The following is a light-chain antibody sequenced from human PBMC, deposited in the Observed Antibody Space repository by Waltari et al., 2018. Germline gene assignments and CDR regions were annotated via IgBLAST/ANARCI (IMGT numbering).Light chain of an antibody. J-gene: IGLJ1*01. CDR1: SSTVGGYNY. CDR2: DVS. V-gene: IGLV2-14*01. Sequence: QSALTQPASVSGSPGQSITISCTGTSSTVGGYNYVPWYQQHPGKAPKLMIYDVSKRPSGVSNRFSGSKSGNTASLTISVLQAEDEADYYCSSYTSSSVYVFGTGTKVTVL. CDR3: SSYTSSSVYV.